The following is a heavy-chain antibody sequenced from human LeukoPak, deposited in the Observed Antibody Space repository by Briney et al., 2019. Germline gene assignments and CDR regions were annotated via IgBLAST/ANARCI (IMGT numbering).Heavy chain of an antibody. CDR1: GFTFSSYA. V-gene: IGHV3-23*01. J-gene: IGHJ4*02. CDR3: AKTRGSGYTIDY. CDR2: ISGSGGST. Sequence: GGSLRLSCAASGFTFSSYAMSWVRQAPGKGLEWVSAISGSGGSTYYADSVKGRFTISRDNSKNTLYLQMDSLTAEDTAVYYCAKTRGSGYTIDYWGQGTLVTVSS. D-gene: IGHD3-22*01.